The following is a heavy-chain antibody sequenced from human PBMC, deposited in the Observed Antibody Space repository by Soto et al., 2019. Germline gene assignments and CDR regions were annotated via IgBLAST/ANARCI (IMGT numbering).Heavy chain of an antibody. V-gene: IGHV4-31*03. J-gene: IGHJ5*02. CDR1: GGSISSGGYY. CDR2: IDYIAST. CDR3: PRSVFP. Sequence: QVQLQESGPGLVKPSQTLSLTCTVSGGSISSGGYYWNWIRQHPGKGLEWIGYIDYIASTYYNPSLKSRVTISLDTSKNQYSLTPSSVTAAHTAVYYCPRSVFPWGQRTMVTVSS.